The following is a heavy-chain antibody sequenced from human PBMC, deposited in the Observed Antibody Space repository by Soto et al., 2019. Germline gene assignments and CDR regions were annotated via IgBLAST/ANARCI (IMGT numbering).Heavy chain of an antibody. J-gene: IGHJ6*02. V-gene: IGHV3-9*01. Sequence: SLRLSCADSGFTFEDYAMHWVRQAPGEGMEWVSGISWNSGSIGYADSVKGRFTISRDNAKNSLYLQMNSLRAEDTALYHCAKDGYCSGGSCYSMADYYYGMDVWGQGTTVTV. CDR1: GFTFEDYA. CDR3: AKDGYCSGGSCYSMADYYYGMDV. D-gene: IGHD2-15*01. CDR2: ISWNSGSI.